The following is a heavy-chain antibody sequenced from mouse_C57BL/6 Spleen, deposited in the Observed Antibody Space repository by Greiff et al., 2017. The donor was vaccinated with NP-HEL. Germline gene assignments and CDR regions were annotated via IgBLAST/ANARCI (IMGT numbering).Heavy chain of an antibody. J-gene: IGHJ2*01. Sequence: QVQLQQSGPELVKPGASVKISCKASGYAFSSSWMNWVKQRPGKGLEWIGRIYPGDGDTNYNGKFKGKATLTADKSSSTAYMQLSSLTSEDSAVYFCAREYSAHFDYWGQGTTLTVSS. D-gene: IGHD2-12*01. CDR1: GYAFSSSW. V-gene: IGHV1-82*01. CDR2: IYPGDGDT. CDR3: AREYSAHFDY.